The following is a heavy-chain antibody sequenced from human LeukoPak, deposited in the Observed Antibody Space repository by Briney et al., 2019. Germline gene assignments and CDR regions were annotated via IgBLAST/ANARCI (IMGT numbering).Heavy chain of an antibody. Sequence: SETLSLTCTVSGGSISSYYWSWIRQPPGKGLEWIGYIYYSGSTNYNPSLKSRVTISVDTSKNQFSLKLSSVTAADTAVYYCARCGGGSCHQFDYWGQGTLVTVSS. CDR2: IYYSGST. CDR1: GGSISSYY. J-gene: IGHJ4*02. CDR3: ARCGGGSCHQFDY. D-gene: IGHD2-2*01. V-gene: IGHV4-59*01.